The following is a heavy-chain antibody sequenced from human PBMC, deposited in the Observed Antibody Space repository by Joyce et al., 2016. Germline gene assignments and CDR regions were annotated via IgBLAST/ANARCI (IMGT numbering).Heavy chain of an antibody. V-gene: IGHV4-61*01. J-gene: IGHJ4*02. Sequence: QVQLQESGPGLVKTSETLSLTCSVSGDSVSNKINFWYWMRQPPGKGLEWFVYSLYSSGTRYSPSLTSRVSISGDTSNNQFSQILGSVTAADTALYFGTRVRTSTYMLSFDYWGPGARVTVSS. CDR3: TRVRTSTYMLSFDY. CDR2: SLYSSGT. D-gene: IGHD3-16*02. CDR1: GDSVSNKINF.